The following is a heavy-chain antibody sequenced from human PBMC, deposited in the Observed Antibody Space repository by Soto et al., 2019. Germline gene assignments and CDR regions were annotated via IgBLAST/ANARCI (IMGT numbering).Heavy chain of an antibody. D-gene: IGHD5-12*01. Sequence: QVQLQESGPGLVKPSETLSLTCTVSGGSISDYYWSWIRQPPGKGLEWIGYIYYSESTNYSPSLKSRVTISVDTSHNQFSLKLTSVTAADTAVYYCARGKSGQGRGFDYWGQGTLVTVSS. CDR2: IYYSEST. CDR3: ARGKSGQGRGFDY. CDR1: GGSISDYY. J-gene: IGHJ4*02. V-gene: IGHV4-59*01.